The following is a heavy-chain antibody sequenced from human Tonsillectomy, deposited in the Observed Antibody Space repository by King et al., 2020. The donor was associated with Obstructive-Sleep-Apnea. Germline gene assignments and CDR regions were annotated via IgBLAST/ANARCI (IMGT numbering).Heavy chain of an antibody. CDR2: ISYDGTKT. CDR1: GLTFRDYG. D-gene: IGHD1-14*01. CDR3: ANRRRRNSRYWGFDY. J-gene: IGHJ4*02. V-gene: IGHV3-30*18. Sequence: VQLVESGGGVVQPGTSLRLSCADSGLTFRDYGMHWVRQAPGKGLEWVAFISYDGTKTCDTDSVQGRLTISSDNYKKTLYLQMNSLRRGDTAVYYCANRRRRNSRYWGFDYGCQGTLFTVSS.